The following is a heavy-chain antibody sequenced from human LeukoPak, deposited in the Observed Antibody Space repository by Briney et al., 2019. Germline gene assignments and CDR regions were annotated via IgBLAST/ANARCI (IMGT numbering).Heavy chain of an antibody. V-gene: IGHV1-46*01. CDR2: INPSGGST. CDR1: GYTFTSYY. J-gene: IGHJ4*02. D-gene: IGHD5-12*01. CDR3: AKDRAWLRFDD. Sequence: GASVKVSCRASGYTFTSYYMHWVRQAPGQGLEWMGIINPSGGSTSYAQKFQGRVTMTRDMSTSTVYMELSNLRAEDTAVYYCAKDRAWLRFDDWGQGILVTVSS.